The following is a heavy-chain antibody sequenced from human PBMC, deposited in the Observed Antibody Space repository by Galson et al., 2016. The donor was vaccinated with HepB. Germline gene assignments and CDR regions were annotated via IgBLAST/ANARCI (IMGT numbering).Heavy chain of an antibody. J-gene: IGHJ6*01. CDR3: AKVWGYCRGVSCQRVYYYYGFNA. CDR1: GDSIISYY. Sequence: ETLSLTCNVSGDSIISYYWSWIRQAPGKRLEWIGFIYHRGDTNYNPSLRGRVTISVDKAKNQFHLRLTSATAADTAVYYCAKVWGYCRGVSCQRVYYYYGFNAWGRGTMVTVSS. D-gene: IGHD3-16*01. V-gene: IGHV4-4*08. CDR2: IYHRGDT.